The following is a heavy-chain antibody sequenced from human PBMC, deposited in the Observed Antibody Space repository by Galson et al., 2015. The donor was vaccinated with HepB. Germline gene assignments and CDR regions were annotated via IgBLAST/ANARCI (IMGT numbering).Heavy chain of an antibody. CDR2: ISAYNGNT. D-gene: IGHD6-19*01. J-gene: IGHJ5*02. CDR3: ARRRPVAVAGTGLLGWFDP. Sequence: SVKVSCKASGYTFTSYGISWVRQAPGQGLEWMGWISAYNGNTNYAQKFQGRVTMTRNTSISTAYMELSSLRSEDTAVYYCARRRPVAVAGTGLLGWFDPWGQGTLVTVSS. CDR1: GYTFTSYG. V-gene: IGHV1-18*01.